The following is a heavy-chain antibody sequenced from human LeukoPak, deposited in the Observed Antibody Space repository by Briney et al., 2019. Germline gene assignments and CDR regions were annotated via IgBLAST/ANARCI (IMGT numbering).Heavy chain of an antibody. CDR2: IYYSGST. J-gene: IGHJ4*02. CDR3: ARDMRLDSSGWYLDY. V-gene: IGHV4-59*12. Sequence: SETLSLTCTVSGGSITSYYWSWLRQPPGKGLEWIGYIYYSGSTNYNPSLKSRVTISVDTSKNQFSLKLSSVTAADTAVYYCARDMRLDSSGWYLDYWGQGTLVTVSS. D-gene: IGHD6-19*01. CDR1: GGSITSYY.